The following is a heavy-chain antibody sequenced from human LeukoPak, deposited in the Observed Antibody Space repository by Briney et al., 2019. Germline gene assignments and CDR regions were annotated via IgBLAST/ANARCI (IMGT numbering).Heavy chain of an antibody. D-gene: IGHD2-15*01. Sequence: GGSLRLSCAASGFTFSDYSMSWVRQAPGKGLEWVSGISDSGGSTYCADSVKGRFNISRDNSKSTVYLQMNSLRVEDTAVYYCAKDRSGDCSGGSCYEYDYWGQGTLVTVSS. V-gene: IGHV3-23*01. CDR3: AKDRSGDCSGGSCYEYDY. J-gene: IGHJ4*02. CDR1: GFTFSDYS. CDR2: ISDSGGST.